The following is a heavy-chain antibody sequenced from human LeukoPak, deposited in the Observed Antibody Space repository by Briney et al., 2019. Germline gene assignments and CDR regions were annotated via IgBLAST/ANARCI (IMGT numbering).Heavy chain of an antibody. J-gene: IGHJ6*02. D-gene: IGHD2-8*02. Sequence: EGSLTLSCAASGFSLSGYWMHWVRQVPGKGLVWVSRMSSEGSGTTYADSVKGRFTISRDNAKNTLYLQMNSLRAEDAAVYYCTRVQTGRSGLMDVWGRGTTVTVS. CDR1: GFSLSGYW. CDR2: MSSEGSGT. CDR3: TRVQTGRSGLMDV. V-gene: IGHV3-74*01.